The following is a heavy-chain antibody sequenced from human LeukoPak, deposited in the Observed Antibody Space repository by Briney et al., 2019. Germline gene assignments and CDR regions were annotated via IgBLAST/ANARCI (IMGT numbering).Heavy chain of an antibody. Sequence: PSQTLSLTCTVSGGSISSGDYYWSWIRQPPGKGLEWIGYIYYSGSTYYNPSLKSRVTISVDTSKNQFSLKLSSVTAADTAVYYCARSHSFDYSNAWFDPWGQGTLVTVSS. CDR3: ARSHSFDYSNAWFDP. J-gene: IGHJ5*02. V-gene: IGHV4-30-4*01. D-gene: IGHD4-11*01. CDR1: GGSISSGDYY. CDR2: IYYSGST.